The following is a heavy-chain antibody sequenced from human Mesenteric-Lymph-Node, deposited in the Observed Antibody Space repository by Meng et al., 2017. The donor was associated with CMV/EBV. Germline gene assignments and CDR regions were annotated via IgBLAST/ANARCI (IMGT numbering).Heavy chain of an antibody. CDR3: ARHHITTASFDY. D-gene: IGHD4-11*01. CDR2: IFYSGST. J-gene: IGHJ4*02. V-gene: IGHV4-39*01. CDR1: GGSISSSSYY. Sequence: CTVSGGSISSSSYYWGWIRQPPGKGLEWIGSIFYSGSTYDNMSLKSRVTILVDTSKKQFSLKLRSVTAADTAVYYCARHHITTASFDYWGQGTLVTVSS.